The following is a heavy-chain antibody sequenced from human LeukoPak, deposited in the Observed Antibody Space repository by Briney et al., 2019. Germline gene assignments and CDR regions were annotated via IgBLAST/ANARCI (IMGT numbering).Heavy chain of an antibody. D-gene: IGHD2-15*01. J-gene: IGHJ5*02. CDR2: IYHSGST. CDR3: ARGAVVVDWFDP. V-gene: IGHV4-38-2*02. CDR1: GYSISSGYY. Sequence: SETLSLTCTVSGYSISSGYYWGWIRQPPGKGLEWIGSIYHSGSTYYNPSLKSRVTISVDTSKNQFSLKLSSVTAADTAVYYCARGAVVVDWFDPWGQGTLVTVSS.